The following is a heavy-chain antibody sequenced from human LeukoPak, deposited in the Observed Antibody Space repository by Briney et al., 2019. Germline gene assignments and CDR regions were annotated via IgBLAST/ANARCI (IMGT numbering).Heavy chain of an antibody. J-gene: IGHJ4*02. CDR1: GGSISSGDYY. Sequence: SQTLSLACTVSGGSISSGDYYWSWIRQPPGKGLEWIGYIYYSGSTYYNPSLKSRVTISVDTSKNQFSLKLSSVTAADTAVYYCASVNDSSGYYYSDYRGQGTLVTVSS. V-gene: IGHV4-30-4*01. CDR2: IYYSGST. CDR3: ASVNDSSGYYYSDY. D-gene: IGHD3-22*01.